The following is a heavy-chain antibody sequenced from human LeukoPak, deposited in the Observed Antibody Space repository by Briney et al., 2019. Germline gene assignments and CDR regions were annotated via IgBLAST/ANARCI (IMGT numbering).Heavy chain of an antibody. CDR3: AKDGLYCTGGSCYNLLNP. CDR2: LPYDGNNE. V-gene: IGHV3-30*18. Sequence: GGSLRLSCAASGFFFSNSGMHWVRQAPGKRLEWVAILPYDGNNEYYADSVKGRFTASRDNSENTLCLQMNSPRSEDTAVYYCAKDGLYCTGGSCYNLLNPWGQGTLVIVSS. J-gene: IGHJ5*02. D-gene: IGHD2-15*01. CDR1: GFFFSNSG.